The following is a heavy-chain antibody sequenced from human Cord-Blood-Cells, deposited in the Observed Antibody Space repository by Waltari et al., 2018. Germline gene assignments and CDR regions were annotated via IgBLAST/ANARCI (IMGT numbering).Heavy chain of an antibody. Sequence: QVQLQQWGAGLLKPSETLSLTCAVYGGSFSGYYWRWIRQPPGTGLEWIGEINHSGSTNYNPSLKSRVTISVDTSKNQFSLKLSSVTAADTAVYYCARGWGPDCSGGSCFDAVFDYWGQGTLVTVSS. V-gene: IGHV4-34*01. CDR3: ARGWGPDCSGGSCFDAVFDY. CDR2: INHSGST. CDR1: GGSFSGYY. J-gene: IGHJ4*02. D-gene: IGHD2-15*01.